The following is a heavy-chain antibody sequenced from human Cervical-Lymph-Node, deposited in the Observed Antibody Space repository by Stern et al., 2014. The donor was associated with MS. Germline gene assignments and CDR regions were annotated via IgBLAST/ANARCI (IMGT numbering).Heavy chain of an antibody. D-gene: IGHD6-19*01. CDR2: IRWDSESM. CDR3: AKDISSGRWEAQYYYGMDV. Sequence: QLVESGGGLVQPGRSLRLSCAGSRFNFDDYAMHWVRQAPGRGLEWVSSIRWDSESMEYADSVKGRFTISRDNAKNSLYLQMDSLRVEDTAIYYCAKDISSGRWEAQYYYGMDVWGQGTTVTVSS. CDR1: RFNFDDYA. V-gene: IGHV3-9*01. J-gene: IGHJ6*02.